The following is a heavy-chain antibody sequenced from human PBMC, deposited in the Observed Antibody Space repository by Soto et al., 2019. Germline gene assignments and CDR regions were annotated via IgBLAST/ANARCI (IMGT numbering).Heavy chain of an antibody. D-gene: IGHD3-16*01. J-gene: IGHJ4*02. CDR1: GFTFSIYW. CDR3: ARVIFGGVFWAFAY. CDR2: INQDGSQI. V-gene: IGHV3-7*04. Sequence: GGSLRLSCAASGFTFSIYWMSWVRQAPGKGLEWVANINQDGSQIYYVDSVKGRFTVSRDNAKNSLYLQMNSLRADDTTVYYCARVIFGGVFWAFAYGGRGTLVTVPS.